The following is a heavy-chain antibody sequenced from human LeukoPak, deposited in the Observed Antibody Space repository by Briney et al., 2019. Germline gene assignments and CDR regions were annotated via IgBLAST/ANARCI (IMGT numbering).Heavy chain of an antibody. Sequence: GGSLRLSCAASIHMFSEYYMSWIRQAPGKGLEWVSYHSSSSNYINHADSVKGRFTISRDNVKNSLYLQMNSLRAEDTAIYYCARVQQDYGSGTYLDYWGQGTLVTVSS. V-gene: IGHV3-11*06. CDR3: ARVQQDYGSGTYLDY. D-gene: IGHD3-10*01. CDR2: HSSSSNYI. J-gene: IGHJ4*02. CDR1: IHMFSEYY.